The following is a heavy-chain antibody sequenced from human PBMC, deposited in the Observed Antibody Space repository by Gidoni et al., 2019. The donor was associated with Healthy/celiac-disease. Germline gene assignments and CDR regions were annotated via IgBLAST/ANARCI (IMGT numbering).Heavy chain of an antibody. V-gene: IGHV3-30*18. CDR3: AKEGRAGGNFDY. CDR2: ISYDGSNK. Sequence: QVQLVESGGGVVQPGRSLRLSCAASGFTFSSYGMHWVRQAPGKGLEWVAVISYDGSNKYYADSVKGRFTISRDNSKNTLYLQMNSLRAEDTAVYYCAKEGRAGGNFDYWGQGTLVTVSS. J-gene: IGHJ4*02. CDR1: GFTFSSYG. D-gene: IGHD3-16*01.